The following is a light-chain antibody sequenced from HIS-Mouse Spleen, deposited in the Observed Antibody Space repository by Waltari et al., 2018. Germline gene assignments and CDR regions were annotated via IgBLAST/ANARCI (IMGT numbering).Light chain of an antibody. CDR3: CSYAGSSTVV. Sequence: QSALTQPASVSGSPVQSLTISCPGTSSDVVIYNLVPWYQQHPGKAPKPMIYEGSKRPSGVANRFSGSKSGNTTSLTISGLQAEDEADYYCCSYAGSSTVVFGGGTKLTVL. CDR2: EGS. V-gene: IGLV2-23*01. J-gene: IGLJ2*01. CDR1: SSDVVIYNL.